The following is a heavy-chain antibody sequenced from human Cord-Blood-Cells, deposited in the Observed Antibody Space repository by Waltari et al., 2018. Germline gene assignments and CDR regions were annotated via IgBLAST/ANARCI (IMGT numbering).Heavy chain of an antibody. V-gene: IGHV5-51*01. Sequence: EVQLVQSGAEVKKPGESLKIRCTGSGYSFPSYWIGWVRQLPGKGLEWMGIIYPGDSDTRYSPAFQGQVTISADKSISTAYLQWSSLKASDTAMYYCARAGYCTGGVCLNWFDPWGQGTLVTVSS. CDR2: IYPGDSDT. J-gene: IGHJ5*02. CDR3: ARAGYCTGGVCLNWFDP. D-gene: IGHD2-8*02. CDR1: GYSFPSYW.